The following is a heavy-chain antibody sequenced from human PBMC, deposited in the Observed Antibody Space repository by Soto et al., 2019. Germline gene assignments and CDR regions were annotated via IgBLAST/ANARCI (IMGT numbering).Heavy chain of an antibody. CDR2: MNPNSGNT. Sequence: ASVKVSCKASGYTFTSYDTNWVRQATGQGLEWMGWMNPNSGNTGYAQKFQGRVTMTRNTSISTAYMELSSLRSEDTAVYYCACVVSELLWFGELLREDAFDIWGQGTMVTVSS. D-gene: IGHD3-10*01. J-gene: IGHJ3*02. CDR1: GYTFTSYD. V-gene: IGHV1-8*01. CDR3: ACVVSELLWFGELLREDAFDI.